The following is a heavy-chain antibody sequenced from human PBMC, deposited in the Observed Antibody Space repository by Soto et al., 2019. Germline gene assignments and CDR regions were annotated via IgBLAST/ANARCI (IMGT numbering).Heavy chain of an antibody. V-gene: IGHV5-51*01. Sequence: GESLKISCKGSGYSLTSYWIGWVRQMPGKGLEWMGIIYPGDSDTRYSPSFQGQVTISADKSISTAYLQWSSLKASDTAMYYCARQRVVDCSSTSCYPGGTAGQTYYYYGMDVWGQGTTVTVSS. CDR1: GYSLTSYW. J-gene: IGHJ6*02. D-gene: IGHD2-2*01. CDR2: IYPGDSDT. CDR3: ARQRVVDCSSTSCYPGGTAGQTYYYYGMDV.